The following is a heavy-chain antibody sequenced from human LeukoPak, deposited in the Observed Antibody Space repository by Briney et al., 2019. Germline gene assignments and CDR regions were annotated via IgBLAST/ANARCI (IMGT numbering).Heavy chain of an antibody. CDR2: IYYSGST. V-gene: IGHV4-59*01. CDR1: GGSISSYY. J-gene: IGHJ6*03. CDR3: ARSGYYDSSGYYAVAQAPSYYYYYMDV. D-gene: IGHD3-22*01. Sequence: PSETLSLTCTVSGGSISSYYWSWIRQPPGKGLEWIGYIYYSGSTNYNPSLKSRVTISVDTSKNQFSLKLSSVTAADTAVYYCARSGYYDSSGYYAVAQAPSYYYYYMDVWGKGTTVTISS.